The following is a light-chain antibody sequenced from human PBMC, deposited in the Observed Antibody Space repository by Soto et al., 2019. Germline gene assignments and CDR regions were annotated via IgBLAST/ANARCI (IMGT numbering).Light chain of an antibody. V-gene: IGKV3-20*01. J-gene: IGKJ1*01. CDR1: QSVSSSY. CDR3: QQYGGSPRT. CDR2: GAS. Sequence: EIVLTQSPGTLSLSPGDRATLSCRASQSVSSSYLAWYQQKPGQAPRLLNYGASSRATGIPDRFSGSGSGTDFTLTISSLEPEDFAVYYCQQYGGSPRTFGQGTKVEIK.